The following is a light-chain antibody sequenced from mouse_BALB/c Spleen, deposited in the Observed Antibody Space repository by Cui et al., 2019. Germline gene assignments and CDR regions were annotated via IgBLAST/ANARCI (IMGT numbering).Light chain of an antibody. CDR2: DTS. V-gene: IGKV4-55*01. J-gene: IGKJ1*01. Sequence: QIVLTQSQAIMSASPGEKVTMTCSASSSVSYMYWYQQKPGSSPRLLIYDTSNLASGVPFRFSGSGSGTSYSLTISRMEAEDAATYYCQQWSSYPRTFGGGTKLEIK. CDR1: SSVSY. CDR3: QQWSSYPRT.